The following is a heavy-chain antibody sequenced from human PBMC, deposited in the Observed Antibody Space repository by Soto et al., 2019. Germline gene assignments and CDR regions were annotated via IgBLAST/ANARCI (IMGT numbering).Heavy chain of an antibody. V-gene: IGHV3-11*05. J-gene: IGHJ4*02. CDR3: ARGWKADAY. CDR1: GFSFSDYY. CDR2: INTGSTYT. D-gene: IGHD1-1*01. Sequence: QVQLVESGGGLVKPGGSLRLSCAASGFSFSDYYMSWIRQGPGKGLEWISSINTGSTYTNYADSVKGRFTISRDNAKNSLYLQMNSLRAEDTAVYYCARGWKADAYWGQVTMVTVSS.